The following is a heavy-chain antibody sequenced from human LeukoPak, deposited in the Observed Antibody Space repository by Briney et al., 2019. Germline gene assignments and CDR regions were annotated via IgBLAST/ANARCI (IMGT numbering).Heavy chain of an antibody. J-gene: IGHJ6*03. Sequence: SETLSLTCAVSGGSISSGGYSWSWIRQPPGKGLEWIGYIYYSGSTNYNPSLKSRVTISVDTSKNQFSLKLSSVTAADTAVYYCARTTEAHSWRTRYYDYYMDVWGKGTTVTVSS. CDR3: ARTTEAHSWRTRYYDYYMDV. D-gene: IGHD6-13*01. V-gene: IGHV4-61*08. CDR1: GGSISSGGYS. CDR2: IYYSGST.